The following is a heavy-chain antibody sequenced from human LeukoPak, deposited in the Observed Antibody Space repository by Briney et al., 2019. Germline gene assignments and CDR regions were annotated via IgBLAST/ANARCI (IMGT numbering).Heavy chain of an antibody. CDR2: IYDNGST. J-gene: IGHJ4*02. CDR3: ARQVHHTAMDY. V-gene: IGHV4-39*01. D-gene: IGHD5-18*01. Sequence: SETLFLSCSVSGVSISSSSYHSGWIRPPPGKGLEWIGSIYDNGSTYYSPSPKSRVTISVDTSNNQFSLRLNSVTAADTAVYYCARQVHHTAMDYWAQGTLVSVSS. CDR1: GVSISSSSYH.